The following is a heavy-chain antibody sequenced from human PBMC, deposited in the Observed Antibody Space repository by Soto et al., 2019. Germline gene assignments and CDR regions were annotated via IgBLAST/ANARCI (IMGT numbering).Heavy chain of an antibody. V-gene: IGHV3-15*07. CDR3: AEYYYGSGRY. CDR1: GFIFGNAW. CDR2: IKINRDGGTI. J-gene: IGHJ4*02. Sequence: EVHLVESGGGLVKPGGSLRLSCAASGFIFGNAWLMWVRQAPGKGLEWVGRIKINRDGGTIDYAAPVKGRFTISRDDSENTLFLQMNSLKIEDTAVYYCAEYYYGSGRYWCQGNMVTVSS. D-gene: IGHD3-10*01.